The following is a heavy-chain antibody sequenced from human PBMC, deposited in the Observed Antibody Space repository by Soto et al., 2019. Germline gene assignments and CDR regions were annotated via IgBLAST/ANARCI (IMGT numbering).Heavy chain of an antibody. J-gene: IGHJ3*02. D-gene: IGHD3-10*01. CDR3: ARDGAVRGVITFDI. CDR2: IYYSGST. CDR1: GGSISSGGYY. V-gene: IGHV4-31*03. Sequence: QVQLQESGPGLVKPSQTLSLTCTVSGGSISSGGYYWSWIRQHPGKGLEWIGYIYYSGSTYYNPSLKGRVTISVDTSKNQFSLKLSSVTAADTAVYYCARDGAVRGVITFDIWGQGTMVTVSS.